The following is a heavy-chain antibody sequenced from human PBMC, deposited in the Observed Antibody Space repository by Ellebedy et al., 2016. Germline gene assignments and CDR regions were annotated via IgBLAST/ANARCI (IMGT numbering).Heavy chain of an antibody. CDR1: GYTFTSYA. D-gene: IGHD6-6*01. Sequence: ASVKVSCKASGYTFTSYAMNWVRQAPGQRLEWMGWINAGNGNTKYSQKFQGRVTITRDTSASTAYMELSSLRSDDTAVYYCARDGSIAARPNYYFDYWGQGTLVTVSS. V-gene: IGHV1-3*01. J-gene: IGHJ4*02. CDR2: INAGNGNT. CDR3: ARDGSIAARPNYYFDY.